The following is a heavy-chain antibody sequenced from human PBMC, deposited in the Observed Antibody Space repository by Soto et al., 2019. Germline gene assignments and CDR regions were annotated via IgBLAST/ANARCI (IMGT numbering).Heavy chain of an antibody. CDR2: IYYSGST. V-gene: IGHV4-61*01. CDR3: ARAGYDFWSGYSTGYYYGMDV. CDR1: GGSVSSGSYY. J-gene: IGHJ6*02. Sequence: SETLSLTCTVSGGSVSSGSYYWSWIRQPPGKGLEWIGYIYYSGSTNYNPSLKSRVTISVDTSKNQFSLKLSSVTAADTAVYYCARAGYDFWSGYSTGYYYGMDVWGQGTMVTVSS. D-gene: IGHD3-3*01.